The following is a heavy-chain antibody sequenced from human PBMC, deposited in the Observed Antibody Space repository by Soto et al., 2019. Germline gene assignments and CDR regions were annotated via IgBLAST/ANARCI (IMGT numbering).Heavy chain of an antibody. J-gene: IGHJ4*02. CDR1: GFIFSNCA. CDR2: ISGRGGDT. D-gene: IGHD5-12*01. Sequence: GGSLRLSCAASGFIFSNCAMSWVRQAPGRGLEWVSAISGRGGDTYFADSVKGRFTISRDNSKNTLYLQMNSLRAEDTAVYYCAKDTHYSGYNYFDYWGQGTLVTVSS. CDR3: AKDTHYSGYNYFDY. V-gene: IGHV3-23*01.